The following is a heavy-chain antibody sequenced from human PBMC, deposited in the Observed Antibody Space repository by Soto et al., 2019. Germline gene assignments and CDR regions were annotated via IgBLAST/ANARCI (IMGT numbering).Heavy chain of an antibody. CDR2: INPRGGST. J-gene: IGHJ4*02. CDR3: ARAPASSGTLWFGEYYFDY. D-gene: IGHD3-10*01. Sequence: ASVKVSCKASAYTFTSYYMHWVRQAPGRGLEWMGIINPRGGSTSYAQKFQGRVTMTRDTSTSTVYMELSSLRSEDTAVYYCARAPASSGTLWFGEYYFDYWGQGTLVTVSS. CDR1: AYTFTSYY. V-gene: IGHV1-46*01.